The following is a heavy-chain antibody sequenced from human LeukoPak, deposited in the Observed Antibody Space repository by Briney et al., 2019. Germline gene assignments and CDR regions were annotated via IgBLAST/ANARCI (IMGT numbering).Heavy chain of an antibody. J-gene: IGHJ4*02. V-gene: IGHV1-18*04. Sequence: ASVKVSCKASGYTFTSYGISWERQAPGQGLEWMGWISAYNGNTNYAQKLQGRVTMTTDTSTSTAYMELRSLRSDDTAVYYCARWVLTGYYNDYWGQGTLVTVSS. D-gene: IGHD3-9*01. CDR3: ARWVLTGYYNDY. CDR1: GYTFTSYG. CDR2: ISAYNGNT.